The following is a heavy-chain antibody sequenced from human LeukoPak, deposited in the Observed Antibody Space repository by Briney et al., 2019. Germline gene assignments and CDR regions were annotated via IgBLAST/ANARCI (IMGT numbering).Heavy chain of an antibody. D-gene: IGHD3-22*01. CDR3: ARMGSGYYHFDY. J-gene: IGHJ4*02. Sequence: GGSLRLSCAASGFTFSSYSMNWVRQAPWKGLEWVSSISSSSSYIYYADSVKGRFTISRDNAKNSLYLQMNSLRAEDTAVYYCARMGSGYYHFDYWGQGTLVTVSS. CDR2: ISSSSSYI. V-gene: IGHV3-21*01. CDR1: GFTFSSYS.